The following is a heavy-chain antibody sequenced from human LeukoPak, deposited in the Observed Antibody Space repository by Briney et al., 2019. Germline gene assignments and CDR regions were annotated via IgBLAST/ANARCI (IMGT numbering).Heavy chain of an antibody. CDR3: TENTHDY. D-gene: IGHD1/OR15-1a*01. Sequence: SGGSLRLSCAASGFTFSGSWMSWVRQAPGKGLEWVATIKGDGSGRFYVDSVKGRFAISRDDAKSSLFLQMDSLRSEDTAVYYCTENTHDYWGQGTLVTVSS. CDR1: GFTFSGSW. J-gene: IGHJ4*02. CDR2: IKGDGSGR. V-gene: IGHV3-7*01.